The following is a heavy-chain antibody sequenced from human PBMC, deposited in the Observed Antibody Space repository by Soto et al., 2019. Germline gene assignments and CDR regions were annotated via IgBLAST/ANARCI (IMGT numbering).Heavy chain of an antibody. CDR2: IIPIFGTA. V-gene: IGHV1-69*06. J-gene: IGHJ5*02. CDR3: ARGQLMLGYCSGGSCPTGWFDP. Sequence: ASVKVSCKASGGTFSSYAISWVRQAPGQGLEWMGGIIPIFGTANYAQKFQGRVTITADKSTSTAYMELSSLRSEDTAVYYCARGQLMLGYCSGGSCPTGWFDPWGQGTLVTVSS. CDR1: GGTFSSYA. D-gene: IGHD2-15*01.